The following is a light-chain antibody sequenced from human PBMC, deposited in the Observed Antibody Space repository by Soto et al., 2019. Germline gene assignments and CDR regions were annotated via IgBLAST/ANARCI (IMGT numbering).Light chain of an antibody. J-gene: IGKJ1*01. CDR3: QQYQTWPRT. V-gene: IGKV3-20*01. Sequence: EIVLTQSPGTLPLSPGERATLSGRATQTVFSNYIGWYQQKHGQPPRRLIFGASIRDTGIPDRFSGSGSGTDFTLTISGLQSEDAEIYYCQQYQTWPRTFGQGTKVDIK. CDR2: GAS. CDR1: QTVFSNY.